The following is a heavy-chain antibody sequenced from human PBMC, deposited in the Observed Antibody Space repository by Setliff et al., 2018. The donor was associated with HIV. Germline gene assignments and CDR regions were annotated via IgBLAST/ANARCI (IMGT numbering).Heavy chain of an antibody. CDR3: ARHYLPSSALNWFDS. V-gene: IGHV4-61*09. Sequence: SETLSLTCTVSGGSISSGHYYWSWIRQPAGKGLEWIGHVYTSGTTNYNPSLRSRVTISLDTSKNQFSLKLTSVTAADTAVYYCARHYLPSSALNWFDSWGQGTLVTVSS. D-gene: IGHD2-2*01. J-gene: IGHJ5*01. CDR1: GGSISSGHYY. CDR2: VYTSGTT.